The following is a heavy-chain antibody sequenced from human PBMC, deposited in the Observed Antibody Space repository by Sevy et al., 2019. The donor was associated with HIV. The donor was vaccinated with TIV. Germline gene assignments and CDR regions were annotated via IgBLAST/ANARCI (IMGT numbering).Heavy chain of an antibody. D-gene: IGHD3-16*02. CDR2: MRSKAFAGTT. Sequence: GGSLRLSCTTSGFTLGDYAMSWVRQAPGKGREWVGFMRSKAFAGTTGYAASVQGRFTISTDDSKATARLQMNRLRTEDTGGYYCVRSRFLGYTAKIPDYWGQGTLVTVSS. CDR3: VRSRFLGYTAKIPDY. J-gene: IGHJ4*02. CDR1: GFTLGDYA. V-gene: IGHV3-49*04.